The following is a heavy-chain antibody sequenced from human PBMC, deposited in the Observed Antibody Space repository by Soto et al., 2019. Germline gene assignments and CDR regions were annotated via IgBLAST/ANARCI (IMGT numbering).Heavy chain of an antibody. V-gene: IGHV1-18*04. Sequence: ASVKVSCKASGYTFTSYGISWVLQAPGQGLEWMGWISAYNGNTNYAQKLQGRVTMTTDTSTSTACMELRSLRSDDTAVYYCAREGEQTYYYYYGMDVWGQGTTVTVSS. J-gene: IGHJ6*02. CDR2: ISAYNGNT. CDR3: AREGEQTYYYYYGMDV. CDR1: GYTFTSYG. D-gene: IGHD2-21*01.